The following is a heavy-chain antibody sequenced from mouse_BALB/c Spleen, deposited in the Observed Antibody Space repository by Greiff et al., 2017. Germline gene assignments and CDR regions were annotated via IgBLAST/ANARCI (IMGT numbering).Heavy chain of an antibody. Sequence: EVQLVESGGGLVKPGGSLKLSCAASGFTFSSYAMSWVRQSPEKRLEWVAEISSGGSYTYYPDTVTGRFTISRDYAKNTLYLEMSSLRSEDTAMYYCARDRDSSGYVAYWGQGTLVTVSA. J-gene: IGHJ3*01. CDR2: ISSGGSYT. CDR1: GFTFSSYA. CDR3: ARDRDSSGYVAY. V-gene: IGHV5-9-4*01. D-gene: IGHD3-2*01.